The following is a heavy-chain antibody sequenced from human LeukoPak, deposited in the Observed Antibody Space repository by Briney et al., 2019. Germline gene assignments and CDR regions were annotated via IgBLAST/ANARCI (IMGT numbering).Heavy chain of an antibody. D-gene: IGHD1-26*01. V-gene: IGHV1-24*01. CDR2: FDPEDGET. J-gene: IGHJ4*02. CDR1: GYTLTELS. CDR3: ARGPIELLDY. Sequence: GASVKVSCKVSGYTLTELSMHWVRQAPGKGLEWMGGFDPEDGETIYAQKFQGRVTITRNTSISTAYMELSSLRSEDTAVYYCARGPIELLDYWGQGTLVTVSS.